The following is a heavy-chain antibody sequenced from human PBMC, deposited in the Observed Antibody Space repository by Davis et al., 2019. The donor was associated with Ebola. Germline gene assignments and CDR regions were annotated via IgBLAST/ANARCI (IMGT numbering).Heavy chain of an antibody. J-gene: IGHJ5*02. V-gene: IGHV3-33*01. Sequence: GGSLRLSCAASGFTFSSYGMHWVRQAPGKGLEWVAVIWYDGSNNYYADSVKGRFTISRDNSKNTLYLQMNSLRSEDTAVYYCARGTYSSSPGWVKRNWFDPWGQGTLVTVSS. CDR3: ARGTYSSSPGWVKRNWFDP. D-gene: IGHD6-13*01. CDR2: IWYDGSNN. CDR1: GFTFSSYG.